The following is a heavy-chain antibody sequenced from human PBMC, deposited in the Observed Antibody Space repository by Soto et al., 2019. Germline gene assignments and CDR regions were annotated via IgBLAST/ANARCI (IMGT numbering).Heavy chain of an antibody. J-gene: IGHJ4*02. Sequence: ESGGGLVQPGGSLRLSCAASGFTFSSYWMSWVRQAPGKGLEWVANIKQDGSEKYYVDSVKGRFTISRDNAKNSLYLQMNSLRAEDTAVYYCARWGYSGSYWGSYWGQGTLVTVSS. CDR1: GFTFSSYW. V-gene: IGHV3-7*01. CDR2: IKQDGSEK. CDR3: ARWGYSGSYWGSY. D-gene: IGHD1-26*01.